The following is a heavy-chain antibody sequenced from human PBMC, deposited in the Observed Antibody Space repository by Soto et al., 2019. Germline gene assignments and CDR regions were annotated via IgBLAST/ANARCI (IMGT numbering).Heavy chain of an antibody. CDR2: IYHSGSI. D-gene: IGHD3-10*01. V-gene: IGHV4-4*02. Sequence: SETLYLTYTVTNPSISSRKWWTCVLQTPGKGLEWIGEIYHSGSINHNPSLKSRVTMSLDKSKNQFSLKMTSVTAADTAVYYCASKFGELLADAFDIWGQGTVVT. J-gene: IGHJ3*02. CDR1: NPSISSRKW. CDR3: ASKFGELLADAFDI.